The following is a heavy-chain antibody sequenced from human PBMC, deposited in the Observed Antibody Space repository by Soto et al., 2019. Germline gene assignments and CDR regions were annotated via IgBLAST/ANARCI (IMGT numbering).Heavy chain of an antibody. D-gene: IGHD1-26*01. Sequence: QVQRVQSGAEVKKPGASVKVSCKASGYTFTNYAMHWVRQAPGQRLEWMGWINAGNGNTKYSQKFQGRVTITRDTSASTAYMELSSLRSEDTAVYYCARGGSLHWYFDLWGRGTLVTVSS. V-gene: IGHV1-3*01. CDR2: INAGNGNT. J-gene: IGHJ2*01. CDR3: ARGGSLHWYFDL. CDR1: GYTFTNYA.